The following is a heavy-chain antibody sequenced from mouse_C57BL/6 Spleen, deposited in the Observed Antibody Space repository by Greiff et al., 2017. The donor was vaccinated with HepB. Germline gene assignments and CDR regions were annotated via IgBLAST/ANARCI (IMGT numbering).Heavy chain of an antibody. J-gene: IGHJ3*01. CDR2: IYPRDGST. CDR1: GYTFTDHT. CDR3: AREGAYYYGSTWFAY. V-gene: IGHV1-78*01. Sequence: VQLQQSDAELVKPGASVKISCKVSGYTFTDHTIHWMKQRPEQGLEWIGYIYPRDGSTKYNEKFKGKATLTADKSSSTAYMQLNSLTSEDSAVYFCAREGAYYYGSTWFAYWGQGTLVTVSA. D-gene: IGHD1-1*01.